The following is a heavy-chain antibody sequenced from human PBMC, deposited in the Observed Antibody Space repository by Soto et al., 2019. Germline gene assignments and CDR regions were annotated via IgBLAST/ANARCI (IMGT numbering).Heavy chain of an antibody. Sequence: PGGSLRLSCAASGFTFSSYSMNWVRQAPGKGLEWVSSISSSSSYIYYADSVKGRFTISRDNAKNSLYLQMNSLRAEDTAVYYCARVTTVTSPFDYWGQGTLVTVSS. V-gene: IGHV3-21*01. J-gene: IGHJ4*02. CDR3: ARVTTVTSPFDY. CDR1: GFTFSSYS. D-gene: IGHD4-4*01. CDR2: ISSSSSYI.